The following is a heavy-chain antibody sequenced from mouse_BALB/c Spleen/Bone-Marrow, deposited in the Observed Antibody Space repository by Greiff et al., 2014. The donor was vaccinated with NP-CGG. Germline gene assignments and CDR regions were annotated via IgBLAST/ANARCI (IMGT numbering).Heavy chain of an antibody. J-gene: IGHJ2*01. D-gene: IGHD2-4*01. V-gene: IGHV1-7*01. CDR3: ARGNYDAYFDY. CDR2: INPSTGYT. CDR1: GYTFTSYW. Sequence: VKLMESGAELAKPGASVKMSCKASGYTFTSYWMHWVKQRPGQGLEWIGYINPSTGYTDYNQNLKDKATLTADKSSSTAYMQLSSLTSEDSAVYYCARGNYDAYFDYWGQGTTLTVSS.